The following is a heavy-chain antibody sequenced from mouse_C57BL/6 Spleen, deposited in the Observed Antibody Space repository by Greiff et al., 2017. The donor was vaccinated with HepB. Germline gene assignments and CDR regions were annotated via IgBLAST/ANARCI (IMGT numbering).Heavy chain of an antibody. J-gene: IGHJ2*01. CDR2: ISDGGSYT. D-gene: IGHD2-1*01. V-gene: IGHV5-4*01. CDR1: GFTFSSYA. CDR3: ARDPIYYGNLRDDY. Sequence: EVQVVESGGGLVKPGGSLKLSCAASGFTFSSYAMSWVRQTPEKRLEWVATISDGGSYTYYPDNVKGRFTISRDNAKNNLYLQMSHLKSEDTAMYYCARDPIYYGNLRDDYWGQGTTLTVSS.